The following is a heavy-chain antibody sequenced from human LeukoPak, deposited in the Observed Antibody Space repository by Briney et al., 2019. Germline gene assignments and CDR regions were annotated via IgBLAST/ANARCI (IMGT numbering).Heavy chain of an antibody. CDR3: ATVSVSSSSGFDY. D-gene: IGHD6-6*01. CDR2: INPNSGGT. V-gene: IGHV1-2*02. Sequence: ASVTVSCKASGYTFTGYYMYWVRQAPGQRLEWMGWINPNSGGTKYGQKFQGRIIMTSDTSTSTAYMELSSLRSDDTAVFYCATVSVSSSSGFDYWGQGTLVTVSS. J-gene: IGHJ4*02. CDR1: GYTFTGYY.